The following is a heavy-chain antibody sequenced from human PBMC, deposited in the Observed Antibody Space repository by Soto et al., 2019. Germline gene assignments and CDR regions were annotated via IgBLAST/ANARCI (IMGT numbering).Heavy chain of an antibody. CDR3: HGYGY. V-gene: IGHV3-53*01. Sequence: EVQVVESGGGLIKPGGSLSLSCEVSGLSVPATYMSWVRQAPGKGLEWVSVIYSGGSTYYIDSVKGRFSISRDISKNTLYLQMNSLRAEDTAVYYCHGYGYWGQGTLVTVSS. J-gene: IGHJ4*02. D-gene: IGHD5-12*01. CDR1: GLSVPATY. CDR2: IYSGGST.